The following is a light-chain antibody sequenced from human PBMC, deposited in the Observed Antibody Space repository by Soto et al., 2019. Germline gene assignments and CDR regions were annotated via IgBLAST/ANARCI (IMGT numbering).Light chain of an antibody. CDR3: QQANSFPLT. CDR1: QGISSN. CDR2: SSS. V-gene: IGKV1-12*01. Sequence: DSQMTQSPSSVSASVGHRVTITCRASQGISSNLAWYQQKPGKAPKLLIYSSSSLQSGVPSRFSGSGYGTEFTLTISSLLPEDFATYHCQQANSFPLTFGGGTKVEIK. J-gene: IGKJ4*01.